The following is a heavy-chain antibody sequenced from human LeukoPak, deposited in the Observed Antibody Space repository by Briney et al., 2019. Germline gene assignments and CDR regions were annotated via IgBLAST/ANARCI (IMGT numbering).Heavy chain of an antibody. CDR3: ARDMGSRFEELIFDFDI. D-gene: IGHD2/OR15-2a*01. CDR1: GSTFSDYS. Sequence: GGSLRLSCAASGSTFSDYSMNWVRQAPGKGLEWVSCIGTTGRYIYYTDSVKGRFTISRDNAKNSLYLQMNSLRAEDTAVYYCARDMGSRFEELIFDFDIWGQGTVVTVSA. V-gene: IGHV3-21*01. CDR2: IGTTGRYI. J-gene: IGHJ3*02.